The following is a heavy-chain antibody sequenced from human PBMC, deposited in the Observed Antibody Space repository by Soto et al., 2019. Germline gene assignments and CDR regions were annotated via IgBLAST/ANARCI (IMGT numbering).Heavy chain of an antibody. CDR3: ARDIGYAPDY. D-gene: IGHD5-12*01. CDR1: GFTFSSYA. J-gene: IGHJ4*02. CDR2: ISGSGGST. V-gene: IGHV3-23*01. Sequence: EVQLLESGGGLVQPGGSLRLSCAASGFTFSSYAMSWVRQAPGKGLEWVSAISGSGGSTYYADSVKGLFTISRDNSKNTLYLQGNSLRAEDTAVYYCARDIGYAPDYWGQGTLVTVSS.